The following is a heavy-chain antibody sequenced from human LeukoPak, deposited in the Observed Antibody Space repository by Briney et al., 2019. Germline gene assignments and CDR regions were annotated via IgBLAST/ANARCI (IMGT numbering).Heavy chain of an antibody. CDR3: ARSNWNYGPDFDY. D-gene: IGHD1-7*01. Sequence: SQTLSLTCAVYGASFSGYYWSWIRQPPGKGLEWIGEINHSGSTNYNPSLKSRVTISVDTSKNQFSLKLSSVTAADTAVYYCARSNWNYGPDFDYWGQGTLVTVSS. J-gene: IGHJ4*02. V-gene: IGHV4-34*01. CDR1: GASFSGYY. CDR2: INHSGST.